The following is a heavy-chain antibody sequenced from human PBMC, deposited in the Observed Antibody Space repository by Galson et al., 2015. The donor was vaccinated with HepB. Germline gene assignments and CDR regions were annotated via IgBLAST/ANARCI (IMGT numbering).Heavy chain of an antibody. CDR2: IKSDGSST. V-gene: IGHV3-74*01. CDR3: VRYCSGGSCYSRVDAFDI. D-gene: IGHD2-15*01. J-gene: IGHJ3*02. Sequence: SLRLSCAASGFTFSTYWMHWVRQAPGKGLVWVAHIKSDGSSTSYADFVKGRFTISRDNARNTVYLQMNSLRAEDTAMHYCVRYCSGGSCYSRVDAFDIWGQGTMVTVSS. CDR1: GFTFSTYW.